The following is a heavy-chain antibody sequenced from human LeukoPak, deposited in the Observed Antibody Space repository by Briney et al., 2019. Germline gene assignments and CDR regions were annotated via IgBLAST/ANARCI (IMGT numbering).Heavy chain of an antibody. CDR2: IKQDGSEK. D-gene: IGHD3-22*01. V-gene: IGHV3-7*01. Sequence: GGSLRLSCAASGFTFSSYWMSWVRQAPGKGLEWVANIKQDGSEKYYVDSVKGRFTISRDNAKNSLYLQMNSLRAEDTAVYYCARAQTYYYDSSGLWWGQGTLVTVSS. CDR3: ARAQTYYYDSSGLW. CDR1: GFTFSSYW. J-gene: IGHJ4*02.